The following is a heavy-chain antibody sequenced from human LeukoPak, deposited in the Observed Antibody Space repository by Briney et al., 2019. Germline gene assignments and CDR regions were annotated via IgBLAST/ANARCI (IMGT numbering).Heavy chain of an antibody. V-gene: IGHV3-23*01. CDR1: GFTFSSYA. J-gene: IGHJ4*02. CDR3: AKARGGGSSWYYFDY. CDR2: ISGSGGST. Sequence: GASLRLSCAASGFTFSSYAMSWVRQAPGKGLEWVPAISGSGGSTYYADSVKGRFTISRDNSKNTLYLQMNSLRAEDTAVYYCAKARGGGSSWYYFDYWGQGTLVTVSS. D-gene: IGHD6-13*01.